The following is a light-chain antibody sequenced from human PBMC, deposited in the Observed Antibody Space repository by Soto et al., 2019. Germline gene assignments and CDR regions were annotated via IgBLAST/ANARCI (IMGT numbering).Light chain of an antibody. J-gene: IGKJ4*01. CDR1: QSVLYSSNNKNY. Sequence: DIVLTQSTDSLALSLCESSTINCKSSQSVLYSSNNKNYLAWYQQKPGQPPKLLIYWASTRESGVPDRFSGSGSGTDFTLTISSLQAEDVAVYYCQQYYSTPPTFGGGTKVDI. V-gene: IGKV4-1*01. CDR3: QQYYSTPPT. CDR2: WAS.